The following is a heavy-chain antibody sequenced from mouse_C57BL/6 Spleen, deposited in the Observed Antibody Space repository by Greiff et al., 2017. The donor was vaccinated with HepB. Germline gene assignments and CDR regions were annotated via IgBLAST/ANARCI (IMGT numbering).Heavy chain of an antibody. J-gene: IGHJ3*01. CDR1: GYTFTDYY. D-gene: IGHD1-1*01. V-gene: IGHV1-26*01. CDR3: ARTGLRFPWFAY. CDR2: INPNNGGT. Sequence: EVQLQQSGPELVKPGASVKISCKASGYTFTDYYMNWVKQSHGKSLEWIGDINPNNGGTSYNQKFKGKATLTVDKSSSTAYMELRSLTSEDSAVYYCARTGLRFPWFAYWGQGTLVTVSA.